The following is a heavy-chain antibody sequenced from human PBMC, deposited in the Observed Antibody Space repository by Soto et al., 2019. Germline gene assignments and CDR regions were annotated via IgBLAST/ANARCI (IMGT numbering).Heavy chain of an antibody. CDR3: ARSHTRVNDYGDSYAFDI. Sequence: QVQLVQSGAEVKKPGASVKVSCKASGYTFTSYGISWVLQAPGQGLEWMGWISAYNGNTNYAQKLQGRVTMTTDTPTSTAYMEMRSLRSDDTAVYYCARSHTRVNDYGDSYAFDIWGQGTMVTVSS. V-gene: IGHV1-18*01. D-gene: IGHD4-17*01. CDR2: ISAYNGNT. J-gene: IGHJ3*02. CDR1: GYTFTSYG.